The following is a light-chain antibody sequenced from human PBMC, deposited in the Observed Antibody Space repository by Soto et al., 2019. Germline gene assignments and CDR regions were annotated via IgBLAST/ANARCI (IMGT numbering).Light chain of an antibody. Sequence: QSAVTQPPSASGSPGQSVTISCTGTSSDVGGYNYVSWYQQHPGKAPKLMIYEVSKRPSGVPDRFSGSKSGNTASLTVSGLQAEDEADYYCSSYAGSGLYVFGTGTKVTVL. CDR3: SSYAGSGLYV. J-gene: IGLJ1*01. V-gene: IGLV2-8*01. CDR1: SSDVGGYNY. CDR2: EVS.